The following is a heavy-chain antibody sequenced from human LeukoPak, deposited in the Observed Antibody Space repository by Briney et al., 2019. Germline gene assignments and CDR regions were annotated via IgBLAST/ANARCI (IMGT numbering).Heavy chain of an antibody. CDR2: IYYSGST. CDR1: GGSISSYY. CDR3: ARQGCSGGSCYSPDTRYAFDI. V-gene: IGHV4-59*08. D-gene: IGHD2-15*01. J-gene: IGHJ3*02. Sequence: SETLSLTCTVSGGSISSYYWSWIRQPPGKGLEWIGYIYYSGSTNYNPSLKRRVTISVDTSKNQFSLKLSSVTAADTAVYYCARQGCSGGSCYSPDTRYAFDIWGQGTMVTVSS.